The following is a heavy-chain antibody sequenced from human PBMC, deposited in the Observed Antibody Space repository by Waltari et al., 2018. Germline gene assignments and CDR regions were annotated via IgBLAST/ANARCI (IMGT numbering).Heavy chain of an antibody. Sequence: QVQLQESGPGLVKPSETLSLTCTVSGGSISSYYWSWIRQPAGKGLEWIGRIYTSGSTNYNPSLNSRVTMSVDTSKNQFSLKLSSVTAADTAVYYCARGRLVVPAAMVNWYFDLWGRGTLVTVSS. J-gene: IGHJ2*01. D-gene: IGHD2-2*01. CDR3: ARGRLVVPAAMVNWYFDL. V-gene: IGHV4-4*07. CDR1: GGSISSYY. CDR2: IYTSGST.